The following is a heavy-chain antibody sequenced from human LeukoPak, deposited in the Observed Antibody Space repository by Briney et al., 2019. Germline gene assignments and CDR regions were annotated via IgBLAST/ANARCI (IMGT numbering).Heavy chain of an antibody. D-gene: IGHD2-15*01. V-gene: IGHV3-33*07. CDR1: GFTFNSYA. CDR3: ARARGWQPNYYHYYMDV. CDR2: IWYDGSNK. Sequence: PGGSLRLSCIPSGFTFNSYAMFWVHQAPGKGLEWVSLIWYDGSNKYYADSVKGRFTISRDNSKNTLFLQMNSLRAEDTAVYYCARARGWQPNYYHYYMDVWGTGTTVTVSS. J-gene: IGHJ6*03.